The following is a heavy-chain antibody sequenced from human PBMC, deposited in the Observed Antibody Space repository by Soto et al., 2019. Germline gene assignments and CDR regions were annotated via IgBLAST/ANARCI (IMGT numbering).Heavy chain of an antibody. CDR2: IYPGDSDT. D-gene: IGHD3-16*02. CDR3: ATLGGFTMITFGGVIPVAGGFDY. J-gene: IGHJ4*02. Sequence: GESLKISCKGSGYSFTSYWIGWVRQMPGKGLEWMGIIYPGDSDTRYSPSFQGQVTISADKSISTAYLQWSSLKASDTAMYYCATLGGFTMITFGGVIPVAGGFDYWGQGTLVTVSS. V-gene: IGHV5-51*01. CDR1: GYSFTSYW.